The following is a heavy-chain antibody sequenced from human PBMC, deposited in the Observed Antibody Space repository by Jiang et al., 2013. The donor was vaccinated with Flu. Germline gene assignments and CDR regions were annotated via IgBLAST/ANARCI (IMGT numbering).Heavy chain of an antibody. J-gene: IGHJ4*02. CDR2: ISSSGTTI. CDR3: ARTMPYYDY. V-gene: IGHV3-48*03. D-gene: IGHD2-2*01. CDR1: GFTFSHYE. Sequence: VQLLESGGGLVQPGGSLRLSCAASGFTFSHYEMNWVRQAPGKGLEWLSYISSSGTTIYYADSVKGRFTISRDNAKNSLYLQVNSLRAEDTAVYYCARTMPYYDYWGQGTLVTVSS.